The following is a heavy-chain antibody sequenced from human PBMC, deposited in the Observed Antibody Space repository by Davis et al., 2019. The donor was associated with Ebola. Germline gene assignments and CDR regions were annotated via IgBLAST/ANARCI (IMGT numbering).Heavy chain of an antibody. V-gene: IGHV6-1*01. J-gene: IGHJ6*04. CDR2: TYYSSKWYN. CDR3: ARGWLRRGLDA. CDR1: GDSVSTNSAA. Sequence: HSQTLSLTCAISGDSVSTNSAAWAWIRQSPSRGLEWLGRTYYSSKWYNDYAVSVKSRITINPDTSKNQFSLHLNSVTPEDTALYFCARGWLRRGLDAWGEGTAVTVSS. D-gene: IGHD3-10*01.